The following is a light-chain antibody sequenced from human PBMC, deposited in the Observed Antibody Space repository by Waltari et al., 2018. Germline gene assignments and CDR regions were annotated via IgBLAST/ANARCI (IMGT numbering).Light chain of an antibody. V-gene: IGKV1-39*01. CDR2: AAS. CDR3: QQRYSTPLFT. Sequence: DIQMTQSPSSLSASVGDRVTITCRASQSISSYLNWYQQKPGKAPKLLIYAASSLQRGVPSRFSGSGSGADCPLTISSLQPEDFATYYCQQRYSTPLFTLGPGTKVAIK. CDR1: QSISSY. J-gene: IGKJ3*01.